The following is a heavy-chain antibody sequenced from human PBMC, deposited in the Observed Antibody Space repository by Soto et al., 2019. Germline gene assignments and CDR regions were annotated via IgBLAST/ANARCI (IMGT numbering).Heavy chain of an antibody. CDR1: GGSISSYY. CDR2: IYYSGSIYYSGST. CDR3: ARHLGEGYFDY. J-gene: IGHJ4*02. Sequence: PSETLSLTCTVSGGSISSYYWSWIRQPPGKGLEWIGSIYYSGSIYYSGSTFYNPSLKSRVTVSVDTSKNHFSLKLSSVTAADTAVYYCARHLGEGYFDYWAQGTLVTVSS. V-gene: IGHV4-59*04.